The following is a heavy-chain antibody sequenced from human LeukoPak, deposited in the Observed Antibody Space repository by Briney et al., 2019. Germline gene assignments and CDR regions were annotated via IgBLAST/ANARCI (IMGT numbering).Heavy chain of an antibody. CDR3: VRDTQHPIWNYFNP. Sequence: ASVTVSRKASGYTFTGYYMHWVRQAPGQGLEWMGWINPNSGGTNYAQKFQGRVTMTRDTSISTAYMDLSRVRSDDTAVYCCVRDTQHPIWNYFNPWGQGTLVTVSS. J-gene: IGHJ4*02. V-gene: IGHV1-2*02. CDR1: GYTFTGYY. D-gene: IGHD1-1*01. CDR2: INPNSGGT.